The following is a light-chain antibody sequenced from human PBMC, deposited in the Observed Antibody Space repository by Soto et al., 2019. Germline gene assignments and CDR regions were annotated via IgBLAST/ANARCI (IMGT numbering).Light chain of an antibody. J-gene: IGLJ1*01. CDR2: EVG. CDR1: TSDVGTYDY. CDR3: SSYVGATTRV. V-gene: IGLV2-14*01. Sequence: QSVLTQPASVSGSPGQSITISCTGTTSDVGTYDYVSWYQHQPGKAPKVMIYEVGNRPSGVSDRFSGSKSGNTASLTISGLQAEDEADYYCSSYVGATTRVFGTGTKVTVL.